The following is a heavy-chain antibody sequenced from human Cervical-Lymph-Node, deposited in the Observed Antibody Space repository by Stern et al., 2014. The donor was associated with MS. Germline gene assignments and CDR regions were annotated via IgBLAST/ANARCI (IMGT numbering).Heavy chain of an antibody. CDR2: INPTSTST. J-gene: IGHJ4*02. V-gene: IGHV1-46*01. Sequence: QVQLVESGAEVKKPGASVKVSCKASGYTFAAYYIHWVRQAPGQGPEWMRLINPTSTSTTYAQKFQGGLTVTRDTSTNTVYMELSRLTFEDTALYYCAREVDYGDPPGFWGQGTLVTVSS. CDR3: AREVDYGDPPGF. D-gene: IGHD4-17*01. CDR1: GYTFAAYY.